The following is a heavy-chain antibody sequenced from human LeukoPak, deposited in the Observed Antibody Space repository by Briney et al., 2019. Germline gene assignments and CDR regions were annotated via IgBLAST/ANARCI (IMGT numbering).Heavy chain of an antibody. D-gene: IGHD3-3*01. J-gene: IGHJ4*02. CDR3: ARYRPSESRSGEVTSLDY. CDR1: GGSISGYY. Sequence: TPSETLSLTCIVSGGSISGYYWSWIRQPPGKGLELIGHIYYTGNTVYNPSLKSRATILLDTSENQFSLKLRSVTTADTAVYYCARYRPSESRSGEVTSLDYWGQGTLVTVSS. CDR2: IYYTGNT. V-gene: IGHV4-59*01.